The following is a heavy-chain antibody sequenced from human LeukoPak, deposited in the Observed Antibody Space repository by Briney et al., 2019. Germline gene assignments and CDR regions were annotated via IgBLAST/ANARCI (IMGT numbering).Heavy chain of an antibody. V-gene: IGHV3-48*03. D-gene: IGHD5-18*01. Sequence: GGSLRLSCAASGFTFSGYEMDWVRQAPGKGLEWVSYISSSGSTIYYADSVKGRFTISRDNAKNSLYLQMNSLRAEDTAVYYCARDVSYGYDYWGQGTLVTVSS. CDR2: ISSSGSTI. J-gene: IGHJ4*02. CDR3: ARDVSYGYDY. CDR1: GFTFSGYE.